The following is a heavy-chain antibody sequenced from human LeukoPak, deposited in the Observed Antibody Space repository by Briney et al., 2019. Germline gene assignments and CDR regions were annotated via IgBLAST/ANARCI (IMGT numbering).Heavy chain of an antibody. CDR3: AKAQTGDSSGYGFDY. Sequence: SETLSLTCTVSGGSISSGSYYWSWIRQPAGKGLEWIGRIYTSGSTNYNPSLKSRVTISVDTSKNQFSLKLTSVTAADTAVYYCAKAQTGDSSGYGFDYWGQGTLVTVSS. CDR2: IYTSGST. CDR1: GGSISSGSYY. J-gene: IGHJ4*02. V-gene: IGHV4-61*02. D-gene: IGHD3-22*01.